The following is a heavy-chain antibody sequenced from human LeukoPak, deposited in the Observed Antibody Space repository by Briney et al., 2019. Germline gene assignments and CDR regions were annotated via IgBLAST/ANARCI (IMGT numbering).Heavy chain of an antibody. CDR3: ARDFRYRSGGHEYNWFDP. Sequence: ASVKVSCKASGYTFTSYGISWVRQAPGQGLVWMGWISAYNGNTNYAQKLQGRVTMTTDTSTSTAYMELRSLRSDDTAVYYCARDFRYRSGGHEYNWFDPWGQGTLVTVSS. CDR1: GYTFTSYG. J-gene: IGHJ5*02. V-gene: IGHV1-18*01. D-gene: IGHD2-15*01. CDR2: ISAYNGNT.